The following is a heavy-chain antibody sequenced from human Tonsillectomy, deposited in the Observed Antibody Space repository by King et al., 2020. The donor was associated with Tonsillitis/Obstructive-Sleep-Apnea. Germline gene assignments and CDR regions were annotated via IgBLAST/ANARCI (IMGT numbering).Heavy chain of an antibody. CDR3: ARISCSNYGNFFGP. D-gene: IGHD4-11*01. CDR1: GFSLNTTGMC. J-gene: IGHJ5*02. CDR2: IDWDDAK. V-gene: IGHV2-70*04. Sequence: VTLKESGPALVRPPQTLTLTCNFSGFSLNTTGMCVSWIRQPPGKALEWLGRIDWDDAKFYNTPLRTGLTISSDTSKNQVVLTMANVDPVDTATYYCARISCSNYGNFFGPWGPGTLVTVSS.